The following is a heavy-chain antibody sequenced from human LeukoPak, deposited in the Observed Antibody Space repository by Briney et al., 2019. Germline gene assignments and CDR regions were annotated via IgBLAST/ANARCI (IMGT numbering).Heavy chain of an antibody. V-gene: IGHV3-7*01. CDR3: ARGFRYYYGSGSYLFDY. CDR1: GFTISSYW. Sequence: GGSLRLSCVASGFTISSYWMSWVRQAPGKGLEWEANIKQDGSEKYYVDSVKGRFTISRDNAKNSLYLQMNSLRAEDTAVYYCARGFRYYYGSGSYLFDYWGQGTLVTVSS. J-gene: IGHJ4*02. CDR2: IKQDGSEK. D-gene: IGHD3-10*01.